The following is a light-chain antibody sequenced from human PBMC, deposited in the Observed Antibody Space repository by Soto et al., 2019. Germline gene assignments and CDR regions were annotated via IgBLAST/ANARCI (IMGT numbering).Light chain of an antibody. V-gene: IGKV1-39*01. CDR1: RSISNY. CDR3: QQSYSVPR. Sequence: DIQMTQSPASLSASVGDRVTITCRASRSISNYLNWYQQKSGKVPRLLIYAASSLQPGVPSRFRGTGTGTAFTHTITSLQPEDSATYYCQQSYSVPRFGQGTRVDVK. J-gene: IGKJ1*01. CDR2: AAS.